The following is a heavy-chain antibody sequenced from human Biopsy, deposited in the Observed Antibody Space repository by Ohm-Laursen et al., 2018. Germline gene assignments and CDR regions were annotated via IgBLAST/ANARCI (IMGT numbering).Heavy chain of an antibody. Sequence: SRRLSCAASGFNLSAIALHWVRQPPGPGLEWVGRIKKKSNNDATAYAESMKGRFSIFRDDSKSTSFLQMNSLKIEDTAVYFCTRSAGYGYDYWGQGILVTVSS. CDR2: IKKKSNNDAT. J-gene: IGHJ4*02. D-gene: IGHD5-12*01. V-gene: IGHV3-73*01. CDR3: TRSAGYGYDY. CDR1: GFNLSAIA.